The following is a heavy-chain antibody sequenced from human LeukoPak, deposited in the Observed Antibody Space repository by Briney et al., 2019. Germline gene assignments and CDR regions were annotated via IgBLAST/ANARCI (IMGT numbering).Heavy chain of an antibody. CDR1: GYTFTGYY. D-gene: IGHD2-2*01. J-gene: IGHJ6*03. V-gene: IGHV1-69*13. Sequence: SVKVSCKASGYTFTGYYMHWVRQAPGQGLEWMGGIIPIFGTANYAQKFQGRVTITADESTSTAYMELSSLRSEDTAVYYCAGPRERYQLMGAYYYYMDVWGKGTTVTVSS. CDR3: AGPRERYQLMGAYYYYMDV. CDR2: IIPIFGTA.